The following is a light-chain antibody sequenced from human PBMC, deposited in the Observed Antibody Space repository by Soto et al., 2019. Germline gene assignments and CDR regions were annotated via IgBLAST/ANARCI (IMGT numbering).Light chain of an antibody. CDR3: AAWDDSLSGVV. CDR1: NSNIGTNS. CDR2: RTT. Sequence: QLVLTQPPSASGTPGQRVTISCSGSNSNIGTNSVYWYQQLPGTAPKLLIYRTTKRPSGVPDRFSASKSGTSASLAISGLRSEDETDYYCAAWDDSLSGVVFGGGTKLTVL. J-gene: IGLJ2*01. V-gene: IGLV1-47*01.